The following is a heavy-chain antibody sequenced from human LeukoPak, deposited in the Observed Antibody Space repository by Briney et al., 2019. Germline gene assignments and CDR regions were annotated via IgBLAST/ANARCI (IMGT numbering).Heavy chain of an antibody. V-gene: IGHV3-23*01. D-gene: IGHD3-3*01. CDR1: GFTFSDYY. J-gene: IGHJ4*02. Sequence: GGSLRLSCAASGFTFSDYYMSWVRQAPGKGLEWVSAISGSGGSTYYADSVKGRFTISRDNSKNTLYLQMNSLRAEDTAVYYCAKQVTIFGVVTNWGQGTLVTVSS. CDR3: AKQVTIFGVVTN. CDR2: ISGSGGST.